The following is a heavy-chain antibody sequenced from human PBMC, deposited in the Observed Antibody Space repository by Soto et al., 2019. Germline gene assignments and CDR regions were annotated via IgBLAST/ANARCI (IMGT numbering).Heavy chain of an antibody. Sequence: EVQLVESGGGLVQPGGSLRLSCAASGFTFSSYAMHWVRQAPGKGLELVSVISSNGGSTYYANSVNVRFTISRDNSKNTLYLQMGSLRPEDMAVYYCAKDVYYYGSGSYYYWGQGTLVTVSS. V-gene: IGHV3-64*01. CDR2: ISSNGGST. CDR3: AKDVYYYGSGSYYY. J-gene: IGHJ4*02. D-gene: IGHD3-10*01. CDR1: GFTFSSYA.